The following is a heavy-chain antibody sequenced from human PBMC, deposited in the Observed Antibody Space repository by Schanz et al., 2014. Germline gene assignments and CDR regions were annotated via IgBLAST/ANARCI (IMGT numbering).Heavy chain of an antibody. Sequence: QLQLQESGPGLVKPSETLSLTCTVSGGSISSSNYYWGWIRQPPGKGLEWIESIYYSGSTYYNPSFKSRVTTSVDTSKNQFSLKLSSVTAADTAVYYCARDSLRGATGGYGMDVWGQGTTVTVSS. J-gene: IGHJ6*02. CDR3: ARDSLRGATGGYGMDV. CDR1: GGSISSSNYY. V-gene: IGHV4-39*02. CDR2: IYYSGST. D-gene: IGHD2-8*02.